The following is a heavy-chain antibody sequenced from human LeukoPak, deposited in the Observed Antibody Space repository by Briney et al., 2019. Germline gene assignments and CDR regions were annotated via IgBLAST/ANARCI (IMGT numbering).Heavy chain of an antibody. V-gene: IGHV3-23*01. J-gene: IGHJ4*02. CDR2: ISGSGGST. CDR1: GFTFISYA. Sequence: GGSLRLSCAASGFTFISYAMSWVRQAPGKGLEWVSAISGSGGSTYYADSVKVRFTISRDNSKNTLYLQMNSLRAEDTAVYYCAKDSNYYGSGSYYWGQGTLVTVSS. D-gene: IGHD3-10*01. CDR3: AKDSNYYGSGSYY.